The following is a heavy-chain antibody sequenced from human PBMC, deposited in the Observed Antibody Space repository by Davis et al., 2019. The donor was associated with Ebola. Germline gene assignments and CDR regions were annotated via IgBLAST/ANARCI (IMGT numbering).Heavy chain of an antibody. J-gene: IGHJ6*02. Sequence: GGSLRLSCAASGFTFNYYAMSWVRQAPGKGLEWVSAISGSGGSTYYADSVKGRFTISRDNSKNTLYLQMNSLRAEDTAVYYCAKDSSSFRPYGMDVWGQGTTVTVSS. D-gene: IGHD6-13*01. CDR1: GFTFNYYA. CDR2: ISGSGGST. V-gene: IGHV3-23*01. CDR3: AKDSSSFRPYGMDV.